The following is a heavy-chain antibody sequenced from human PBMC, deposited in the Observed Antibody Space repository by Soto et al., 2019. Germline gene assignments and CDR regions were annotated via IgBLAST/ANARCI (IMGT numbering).Heavy chain of an antibody. J-gene: IGHJ4*02. CDR1: GYTFTDSF. CDR2: VNRNSGAT. V-gene: IGHV1-2*02. Sequence: VKVSCKASGYTFTDSFMHWFRQAPGQGLEWMGWVNRNSGATNYAQKFQGRVTITADESTSTAYMELSSLRSEDTAVYYCASQAAAGSGRFFFDYWGQGTLVTVSS. CDR3: ASQAAAGSGRFFFDY. D-gene: IGHD6-13*01.